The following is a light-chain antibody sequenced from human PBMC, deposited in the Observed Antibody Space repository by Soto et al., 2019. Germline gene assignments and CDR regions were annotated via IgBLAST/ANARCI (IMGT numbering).Light chain of an antibody. CDR3: QQSYSTPRT. V-gene: IGKV1-39*01. CDR2: AAS. J-gene: IGKJ2*01. Sequence: DIQMTQSPSSLSASVGDRVTITCRASQSISSYLNWYQQKPGKAPKLLIYAASSLQSGAPSRLSGSGSGTDFTLNISSLQPEDFATYYCQQSYSTPRTFGQGTKLEIK. CDR1: QSISSY.